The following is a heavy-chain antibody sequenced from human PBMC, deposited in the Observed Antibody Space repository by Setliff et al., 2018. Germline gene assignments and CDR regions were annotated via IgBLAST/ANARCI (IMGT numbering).Heavy chain of an antibody. D-gene: IGHD2-2*01. J-gene: IGHJ4*02. Sequence: ASVKVSCKTSGYTFTNYGINWVRQAPGQGLEWMGWNSAYAQKFQGRVTMTTDTPTSTAYMELRSLRTDDTAVYYCARGPPDFVVVPAAAKFDYGGQGILVTVSS. CDR3: ARGPPDFVVVPAAAKFDY. V-gene: IGHV1-18*01. CDR1: GYTFTNYG. CDR2: NSA.